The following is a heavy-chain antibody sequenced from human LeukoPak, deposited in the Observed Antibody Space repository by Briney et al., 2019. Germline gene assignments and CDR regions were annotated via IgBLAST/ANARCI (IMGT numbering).Heavy chain of an antibody. CDR3: VVGRFDYHRSGYYAGWFDP. V-gene: IGHV1-69*05. CDR2: IIPIFGTG. D-gene: IGHD3-22*01. Sequence: ASVTVSYKASGGTFNSYSIRWVRQAPGQGREWMGGIIPIFGTGNYAQKFQGRVTITTDEPTSTAYMELSSLRSEDTAVYYCVVGRFDYHRSGYYAGWFDPWGQGTLVTVSS. CDR1: GGTFNSYS. J-gene: IGHJ5*02.